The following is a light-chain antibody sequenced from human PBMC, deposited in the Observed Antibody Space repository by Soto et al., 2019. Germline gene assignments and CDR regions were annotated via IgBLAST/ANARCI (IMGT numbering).Light chain of an antibody. CDR2: DAS. V-gene: IGKV3-20*01. J-gene: IGKJ5*01. Sequence: EILLTQSPSTLSLSPGEGVTLSCRASQSVTVNSLAWYQQKPGQAPRLLIYDASKRASGFPARFSGSGSGTDFTLTISRPEPEDFAVYYCQQYGTPRSVTFGQGTRLEIK. CDR3: QQYGTPRSVT. CDR1: QSVTVNS.